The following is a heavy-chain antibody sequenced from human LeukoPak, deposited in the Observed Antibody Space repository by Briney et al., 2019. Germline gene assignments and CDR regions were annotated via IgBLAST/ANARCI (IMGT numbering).Heavy chain of an antibody. Sequence: AASVKVSCKASGYTFTSHFMHWVRQAPGQGLEWMGIINPSGGSTNYAQKFQGRVTMTRDTSTSTVYMELSSLRSEDTAIYFCARLKSYYYDTSDKDAFDIWGQGTMVTVSS. J-gene: IGHJ3*02. CDR1: GYTFTSHF. CDR2: INPSGGST. D-gene: IGHD3-22*01. CDR3: ARLKSYYYDTSDKDAFDI. V-gene: IGHV1-46*01.